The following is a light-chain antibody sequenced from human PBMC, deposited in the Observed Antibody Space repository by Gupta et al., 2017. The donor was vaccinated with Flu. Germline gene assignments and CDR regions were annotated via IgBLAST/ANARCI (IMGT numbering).Light chain of an antibody. Sequence: SFLSASVGDRVPITCLARQAISHSLAWYQQKAGEGPKLLIYAVSTLHTGVPSRFSGSGSGTEFTLTISSLQPEDFGIYYCQQVDPSPVTFGGGTKVEVK. J-gene: IGKJ4*01. CDR2: AVS. CDR1: QAISHS. CDR3: QQVDPSPVT. V-gene: IGKV1-9*01.